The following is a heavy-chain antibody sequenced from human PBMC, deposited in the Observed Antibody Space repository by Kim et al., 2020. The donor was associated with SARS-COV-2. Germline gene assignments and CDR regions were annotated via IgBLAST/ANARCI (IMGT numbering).Heavy chain of an antibody. D-gene: IGHD6-13*01. CDR1: GYSFTNYA. CDR2: INALDGSS. V-gene: IGHV1-3*01. CDR3: ARGGLAAGGIDY. Sequence: ASVKVSCKASGYSFTNYAMHWVRQAPGQRPEWMGWINALDGSSKYSQKFQDRVTFTRDTSATTAHMELSSLRSEDTALYYCARGGLAAGGIDYWGQGTLVTVSS. J-gene: IGHJ4*02.